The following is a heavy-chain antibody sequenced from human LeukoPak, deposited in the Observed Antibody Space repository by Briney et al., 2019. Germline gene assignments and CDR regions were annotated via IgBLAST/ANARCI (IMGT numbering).Heavy chain of an antibody. CDR1: GGSFSGYY. V-gene: IGHV4-34*01. Sequence: SETLSLTCAVYGGSFSGYYWSWIRQPPGKGLEWIGEINHSGSTNYNPSLKSRVTISVDTSKNQFSLKLSSVTAADTAVYYCARGRGSMVRGVTDYWGQGTLVTVSP. CDR3: ARGRGSMVRGVTDY. J-gene: IGHJ4*02. D-gene: IGHD3-10*01. CDR2: INHSGST.